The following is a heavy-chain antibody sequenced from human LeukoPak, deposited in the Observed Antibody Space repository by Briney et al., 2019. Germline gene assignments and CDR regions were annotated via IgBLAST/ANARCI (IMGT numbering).Heavy chain of an antibody. V-gene: IGHV4-59*01. Sequence: SETLSLTCTVSGGSISSYYWSWIRQPPGKGLEWIGYIYYSGSTNYNPSLKSRVTISVDTSKNQFSLKLSSVTAADTAVYYCARAPRGVYYYDSSGYSYYFDYWGQGTLATVSS. CDR1: GGSISSYY. J-gene: IGHJ4*02. D-gene: IGHD3-22*01. CDR3: ARAPRGVYYYDSSGYSYYFDY. CDR2: IYYSGST.